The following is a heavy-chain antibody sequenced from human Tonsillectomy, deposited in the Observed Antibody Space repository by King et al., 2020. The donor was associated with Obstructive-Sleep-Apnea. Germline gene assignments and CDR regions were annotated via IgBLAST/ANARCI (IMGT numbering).Heavy chain of an antibody. Sequence: VQLVESGGGLDQSGGSLRLSCAGSGVTFSFYYMTWVRQAPGRGLEWVANIKEDGSDKNYVDSVKGRFSISRDNAKNSLFLQMNSVRAEDTAVYYCVLVTPYYFDFWGQGTLVTVSS. CDR2: IKEDGSDK. CDR1: GVTFSFYY. V-gene: IGHV3-7*01. D-gene: IGHD2-21*02. J-gene: IGHJ4*02. CDR3: VLVTPYYFDF.